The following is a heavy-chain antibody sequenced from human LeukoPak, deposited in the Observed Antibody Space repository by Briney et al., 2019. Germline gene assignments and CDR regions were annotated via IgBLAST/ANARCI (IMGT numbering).Heavy chain of an antibody. V-gene: IGHV3-74*01. Sequence: GGSLRLSCAASGFTFSSYWMHWVRQAPGKGLVWVSRINSDGRRSRYAASVRDRFTIYRDNAKITLYQQLNILRAEYTAVYYWARSLTGVADYWGQGTLVTVSS. CDR1: GFTFSSYW. CDR2: INSDGRRS. CDR3: ARSLTGVADY. J-gene: IGHJ4*02. D-gene: IGHD3-9*01.